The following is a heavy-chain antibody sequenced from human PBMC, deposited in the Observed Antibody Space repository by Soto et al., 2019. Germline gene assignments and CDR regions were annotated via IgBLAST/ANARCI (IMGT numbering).Heavy chain of an antibody. CDR3: AGGVAVIRDGGGYSWYFDF. V-gene: IGHV1-69*06. Sequence: QVQLVQSGAEVKTPGSSVKVSCKASGGPFSSSGINWVRQAPGQGLEWLGGIIPILGTTNYAQMFQGRVTSTADRATSTTYREMSGLRSDDTAVYYCAGGVAVIRDGGGYSWYFDFWGQGTLVTVSS. D-gene: IGHD2-15*01. J-gene: IGHJ4*02. CDR1: GGPFSSSG. CDR2: IIPILGTT.